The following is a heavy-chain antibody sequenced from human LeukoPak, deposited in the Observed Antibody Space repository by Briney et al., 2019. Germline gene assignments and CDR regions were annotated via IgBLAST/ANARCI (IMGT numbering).Heavy chain of an antibody. CDR3: ARENSGNYRGFDY. D-gene: IGHD1-26*01. CDR1: GGSISSYY. V-gene: IGHV4-4*07. Sequence: KPSETLSLTCTVSGGSISSYYWSWIRQPAGKGLEWIGRIYTSGNTNYNPSLKSRVTMSVDTSKNQFSLKLTSMTAADTAVYYCARENSGNYRGFDYWGQGILVTVSS. J-gene: IGHJ4*02. CDR2: IYTSGNT.